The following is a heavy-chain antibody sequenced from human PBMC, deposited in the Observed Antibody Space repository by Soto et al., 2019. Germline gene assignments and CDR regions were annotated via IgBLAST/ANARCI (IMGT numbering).Heavy chain of an antibody. V-gene: IGHV1-69*13. D-gene: IGHD3-10*01. Sequence: SVKVSCKASGGTFSSYAISWVRQAPRQGLEWMGGIIPIFGTANYAQRFQGRVTITADESTSTAYMELSSLRSEDTAVYYCARDLYYYGSGSYEYNWFDPWGQGTLVTVSS. CDR2: IIPIFGTA. CDR1: GGTFSSYA. CDR3: ARDLYYYGSGSYEYNWFDP. J-gene: IGHJ5*02.